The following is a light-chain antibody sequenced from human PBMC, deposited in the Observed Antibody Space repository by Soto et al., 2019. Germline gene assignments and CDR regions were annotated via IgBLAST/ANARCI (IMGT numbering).Light chain of an antibody. CDR2: DVS. V-gene: IGLV2-11*01. CDR3: CSYAGIYYAGTYSFERV. CDR1: DSDVGGYNY. J-gene: IGLJ3*02. Sequence: QSALTQPRSVSGSPGRSVTISCTGTDSDVGGYNYVSWYQQLPGKAPKLMIYDVSKRPSGVPDRFSGSKSDNTASLTISGLQADDEADYYCCSYAGIYYAGTYSFERVFGGGTKLTVL.